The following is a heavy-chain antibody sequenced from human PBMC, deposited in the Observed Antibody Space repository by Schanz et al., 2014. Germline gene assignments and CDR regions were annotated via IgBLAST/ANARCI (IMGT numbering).Heavy chain of an antibody. CDR1: GGSFSGYY. CDR3: ALREKPYGPFAS. Sequence: QLQLQESGPGLVKPSETLSLTCAVYGGSFSGYYWSWIRQPPGKGLEWIGFISYSGSTYYNPSLKSRVTISVDRSKNQFSLRLDSVTAADTAVYYCALREKPYGPFASWGQGALVTVSS. CDR2: ISYSGST. D-gene: IGHD3-10*01. J-gene: IGHJ4*02. V-gene: IGHV4-59*06.